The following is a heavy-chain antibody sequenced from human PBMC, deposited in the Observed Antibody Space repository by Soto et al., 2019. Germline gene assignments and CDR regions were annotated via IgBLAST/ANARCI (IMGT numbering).Heavy chain of an antibody. D-gene: IGHD3-3*01. CDR1: GFSISSSA. J-gene: IGHJ1*01. CDR2: SSGGGGPT. V-gene: IGHV3-23*01. CDR3: AKNDWSVYPLGGF. Sequence: EVQLLESGGGLVQPGGSLRLSCTVSGFSISSSAFSWVRQTPGKGLEWVSASSGGGGPTHYADSVKGRFTISRDNSKNTLYLQINRLRAEDTAVYYCAKNDWSVYPLGGFWGRGTRVSGSS.